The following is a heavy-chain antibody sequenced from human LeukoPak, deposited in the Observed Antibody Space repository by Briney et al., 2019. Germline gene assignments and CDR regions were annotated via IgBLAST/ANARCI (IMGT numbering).Heavy chain of an antibody. Sequence: ASMKVSCKASGYTFTGYYMHWVRQAPGQGLEWMGWINPNSGGTNYAQKFQGRVTMTRDTSISTAYMELSRLRSDDTAVYYCARGAVVVPAAISPLGYWGQGTLVTVSS. CDR1: GYTFTGYY. D-gene: IGHD2-2*01. CDR3: ARGAVVVPAAISPLGY. V-gene: IGHV1-2*02. CDR2: INPNSGGT. J-gene: IGHJ4*02.